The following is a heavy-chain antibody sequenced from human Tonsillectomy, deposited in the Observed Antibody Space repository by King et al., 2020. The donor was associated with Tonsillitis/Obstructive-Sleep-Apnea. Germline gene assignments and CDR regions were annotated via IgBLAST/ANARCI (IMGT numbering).Heavy chain of an antibody. J-gene: IGHJ3*02. CDR2: SSTSSCSSYT. V-gene: IGHV3-11*05. Sequence: VQLVESGGALVKPGGSLRLSCAASGFSLSNFYMSWIRQAPGKGLEWVAYSSTSSCSSYTNYADSVKGRFTISRDNAKKSLYLQMDSLRAEDTAVYYCARDNCGGDGCQGRDAFAIWGQGTMVTVSS. D-gene: IGHD2-21*01. CDR1: GFSLSNFY. CDR3: ARDNCGGDGCQGRDAFAI.